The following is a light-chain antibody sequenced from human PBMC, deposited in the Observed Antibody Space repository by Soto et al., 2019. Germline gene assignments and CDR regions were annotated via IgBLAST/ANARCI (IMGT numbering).Light chain of an antibody. CDR1: SSDVGGYNY. J-gene: IGLJ1*01. Sequence: QSVLTQPASVSGSPGQSITISCTGTSSDVGGYNYVSWYQQHPGKAPKLMIYEVSNRPSGVSNRFSGSKSGNTASLTISGLQAEDEADYYCSSYTSSFYVFATGTKLTVL. CDR2: EVS. V-gene: IGLV2-14*01. CDR3: SSYTSSFYV.